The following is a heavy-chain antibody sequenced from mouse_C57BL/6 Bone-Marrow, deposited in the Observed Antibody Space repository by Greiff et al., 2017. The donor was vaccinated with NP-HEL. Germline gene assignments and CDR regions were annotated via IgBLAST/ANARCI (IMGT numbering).Heavy chain of an antibody. V-gene: IGHV1-50*01. J-gene: IGHJ2*01. CDR3: ERSNWDNY. CDR1: GYTFTSYW. Sequence: QVQLQQPGAELVKPGASVKLSCKASGYTFTSYWMQWVKQRPGQGLEWIGEIDPSNSYTNYNQKFKGKATLTVDTSSSTAYMQLSRLTSEDSAVYCCERSNWDNYWGQGTTLTVSS. D-gene: IGHD4-1*01. CDR2: IDPSNSYT.